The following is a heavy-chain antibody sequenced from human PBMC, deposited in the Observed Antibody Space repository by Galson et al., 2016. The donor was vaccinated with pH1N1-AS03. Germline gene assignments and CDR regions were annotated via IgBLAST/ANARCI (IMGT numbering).Heavy chain of an antibody. CDR1: GGSISSYY. Sequence: SETLSLTCTVSGGSISSYYWSWIRQPPGKRLEWIGYIFYNGTTHYNPSLKSRVTISVDTSKHQFSLKLTSVTAADTAVYYCARFPYYGDDVGYWGQGTLVTVSS. J-gene: IGHJ4*02. CDR2: IFYNGTT. V-gene: IGHV4-59*08. CDR3: ARFPYYGDDVGY. D-gene: IGHD4-17*01.